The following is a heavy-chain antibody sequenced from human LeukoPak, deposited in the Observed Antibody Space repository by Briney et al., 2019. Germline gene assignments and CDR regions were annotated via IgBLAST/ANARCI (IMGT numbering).Heavy chain of an antibody. J-gene: IGHJ4*02. D-gene: IGHD1-26*01. Sequence: SVKVSCKASGGTFSSYAISWVRQAPGQGPEWMGRIIPILGIANYAQKFQGRVTITADKSTGTAYMELSSLRSEDTAVYYCAREVGELLTHWGQGTLVTVSS. V-gene: IGHV1-69*04. CDR2: IIPILGIA. CDR1: GGTFSSYA. CDR3: AREVGELLTH.